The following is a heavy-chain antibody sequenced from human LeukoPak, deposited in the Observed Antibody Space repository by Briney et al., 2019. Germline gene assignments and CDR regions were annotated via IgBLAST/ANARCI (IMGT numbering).Heavy chain of an antibody. CDR1: GYTFTSYG. Sequence: ASVKVSCKASGYTFTSYGISWVRQAPGQGLEWMGWISAYNGNTNYAQKLQGRVTMTTDTSTSTAYMELRSLRSDDTAVYYCASDEGLYYDILTGYYQFDYWGQGTLVTVSS. CDR3: ASDEGLYYDILTGYYQFDY. V-gene: IGHV1-18*01. CDR2: ISAYNGNT. J-gene: IGHJ4*02. D-gene: IGHD3-9*01.